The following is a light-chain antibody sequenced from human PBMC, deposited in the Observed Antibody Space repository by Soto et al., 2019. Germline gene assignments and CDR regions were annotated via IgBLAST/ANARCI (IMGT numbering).Light chain of an antibody. CDR1: QSITSS. V-gene: IGKV3-15*01. Sequence: EIVLTQSPGTLSLSPGERASLSCGASQSITSSFLAWYQQKPGQAPRLLIVGSFARATGIPARFSGSGSGSEYTLTISGLQSEDFAVYYCQQYNDRPPITFGQGTRLEIK. J-gene: IGKJ5*01. CDR2: GSF. CDR3: QQYNDRPPIT.